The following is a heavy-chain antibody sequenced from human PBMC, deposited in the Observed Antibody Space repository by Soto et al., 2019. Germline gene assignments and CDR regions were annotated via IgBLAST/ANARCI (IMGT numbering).Heavy chain of an antibody. CDR2: ISAYNGNT. J-gene: IGHJ3*02. D-gene: IGHD6-6*01. CDR3: ARDLGIAARPTAFDI. V-gene: IGHV1-18*01. CDR1: GYTFTSYG. Sequence: ASVNVSCKASGYTFTSYGISWVRQAPGQGLEWMGWISAYNGNTNYAQKLQGRVTMTTDTSTSTAYMELRSLRSDDTAVYYCARDLGIAARPTAFDIWGQGTMVTVSS.